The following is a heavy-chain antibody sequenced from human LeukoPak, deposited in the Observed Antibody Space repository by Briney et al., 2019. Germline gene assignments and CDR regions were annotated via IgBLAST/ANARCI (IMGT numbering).Heavy chain of an antibody. CDR3: ARAGYRSSGSYSYFDY. J-gene: IGHJ4*02. Sequence: PSETLSLTCTVSGGSLSSSSYYWGWIRQPPGKGLEWIGSIYYSGSTYYNPSLKSRVTISVDTSKNQFSLKLSSVTAADTAVYYCARAGYRSSGSYSYFDYWGQGTLVTVSS. D-gene: IGHD1-26*01. CDR2: IYYSGST. V-gene: IGHV4-39*07. CDR1: GGSLSSSSYY.